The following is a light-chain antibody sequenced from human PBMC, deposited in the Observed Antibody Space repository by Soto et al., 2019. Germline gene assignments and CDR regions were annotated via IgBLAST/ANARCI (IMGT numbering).Light chain of an antibody. CDR3: LIAYSGARTYV. CDR2: DTS. V-gene: IGLV7-46*01. J-gene: IGLJ1*01. Sequence: QAVFTQEASRTGAPGWAITLTFGSSTGAVTSGHYPYWFQQKPGQAPRTLIYDTSNRHSWTPARFSGSLLGGKAALTLSGAQPEHEAEYYCLIAYSGARTYVFGTGTKVTVL. CDR1: TGAVTSGHY.